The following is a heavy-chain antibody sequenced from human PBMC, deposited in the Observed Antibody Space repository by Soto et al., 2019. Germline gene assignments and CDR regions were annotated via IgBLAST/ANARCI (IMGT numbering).Heavy chain of an antibody. D-gene: IGHD3-22*01. CDR2: IWYDGSNK. Sequence: QVQLVESGGGVVQPGRSLRLSCAASGFTFSGYGMHWVRQAPGKGLEWVAVIWYDGSNKYYADSVKGRFTISRDNSKNTLYLQMNSLRAEDTAVYYCARSYYYDSSGYYRSFFQHWGQGTLVTVSS. CDR1: GFTFSGYG. CDR3: ARSYYYDSSGYYRSFFQH. J-gene: IGHJ1*01. V-gene: IGHV3-33*01.